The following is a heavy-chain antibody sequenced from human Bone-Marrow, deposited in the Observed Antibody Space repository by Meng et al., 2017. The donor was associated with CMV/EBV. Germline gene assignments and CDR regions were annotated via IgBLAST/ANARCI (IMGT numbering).Heavy chain of an antibody. Sequence: GESLKISCAASGFTFSSYWMHWVRQAPGKGLVWVSRINADGTNTNYADSVKGRFTISRDNAKNTLFLQMNSLRAEDTAVYYCTRVSAGRHWSRRYSYFDYWGQGTLVTVSS. V-gene: IGHV3-74*01. J-gene: IGHJ4*02. CDR2: INADGTNT. D-gene: IGHD3-9*01. CDR3: TRVSAGRHWSRRYSYFDY. CDR1: GFTFSSYW.